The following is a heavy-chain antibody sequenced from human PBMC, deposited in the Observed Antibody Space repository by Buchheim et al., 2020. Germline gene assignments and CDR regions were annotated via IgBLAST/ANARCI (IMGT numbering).Heavy chain of an antibody. V-gene: IGHV1-2*02. D-gene: IGHD2/OR15-2a*01. CDR1: GYTFTGYV. J-gene: IGHJ4*02. Sequence: QVRLVQSGAEVKKPGTSVKVSCKTSGYTFTGYVLHWVRQAPGQGLEWMGWITPHNGGTERPQKFQGRVTLTRDTSMSTAYMELSGLMSDDTAIYYCARGQDLYAPYFDYWGQGTL. CDR2: ITPHNGGT. CDR3: ARGQDLYAPYFDY.